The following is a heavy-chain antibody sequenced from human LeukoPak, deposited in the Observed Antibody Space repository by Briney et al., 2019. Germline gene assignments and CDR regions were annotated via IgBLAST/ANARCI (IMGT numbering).Heavy chain of an antibody. CDR1: GFTVSSNY. Sequence: PGGSLRLSCAASGFTVSSNYMSWVRQAPGKGLEWVSVIYSGGSTYYADSVKGRFTISRDNSKNTLYLQMNSLRAEDTAVYYCAKDRSIAAAGYFDYWGQGTLVTVSS. D-gene: IGHD6-13*01. CDR2: IYSGGST. CDR3: AKDRSIAAAGYFDY. V-gene: IGHV3-53*05. J-gene: IGHJ4*02.